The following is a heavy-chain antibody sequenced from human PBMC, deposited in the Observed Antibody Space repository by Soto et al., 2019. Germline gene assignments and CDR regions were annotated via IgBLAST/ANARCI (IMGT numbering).Heavy chain of an antibody. Sequence: PGLSLRRSCSDSVVSVSSDIMRVVRQTPGKGLEWVAATKATGARTYYADSVTGRFTISRDNSQKTHYLQMTRLRAEDTAMYYRATMKGYFEYCGQGTPVTVSS. CDR1: VVSVSSDI. J-gene: IGHJ4*02. V-gene: IGHV3-23*01. D-gene: IGHD3-22*01. CDR3: ATMKGYFEY. CDR2: TKATGART.